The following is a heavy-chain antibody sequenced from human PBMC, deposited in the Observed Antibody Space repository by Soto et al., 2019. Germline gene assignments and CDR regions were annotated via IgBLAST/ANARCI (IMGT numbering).Heavy chain of an antibody. CDR3: ARGRRMIVVFYGMDV. V-gene: IGHV1-8*01. CDR2: MNPNSGNT. J-gene: IGHJ6*02. Sequence: GASVKVSCKASGYTFTSYDINWVRQATGQGLEWMGWMNPNSGNTGYAQKFQGRVTMTRNTSISTAYMELSSLRSEDTAVYYCARGRRMIVVFYGMDVWGQGTTVTVSS. CDR1: GYTFTSYD. D-gene: IGHD3-22*01.